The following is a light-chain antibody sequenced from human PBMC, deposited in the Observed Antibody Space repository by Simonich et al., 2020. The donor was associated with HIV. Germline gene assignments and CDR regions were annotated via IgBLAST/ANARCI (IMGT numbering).Light chain of an antibody. CDR3: QQYYSTPLT. J-gene: IGKJ4*01. V-gene: IGKV4-1*01. Sequence: DIVMTQSPDSLTVSLGERATIHCKSSHSVLYRTNNKNYLAWYQQKPGQPPKLIIYWAATRESGVPDRFSGSGSGTDFTLTISSLQAEDVAVYYCQQYYSTPLTFGGGTKVEIK. CDR2: WAA. CDR1: HSVLYRTNNKNY.